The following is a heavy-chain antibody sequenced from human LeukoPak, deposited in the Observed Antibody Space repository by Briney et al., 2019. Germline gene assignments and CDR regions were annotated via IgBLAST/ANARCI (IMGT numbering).Heavy chain of an antibody. CDR2: ISHDGSNK. J-gene: IGHJ6*02. V-gene: IGHV3-30*04. Sequence: GRSLRLSCAASGFTFSSYAMHWVRQAPGKGLEWVAVISHDGSNKYYAASVKGRFTISRDNSKNTLYLQMNSLRAEDTAVYYCARDQSWLRFGGYYHYGMDVWGQGTTVTVSS. CDR3: ARDQSWLRFGGYYHYGMDV. CDR1: GFTFSSYA. D-gene: IGHD5-12*01.